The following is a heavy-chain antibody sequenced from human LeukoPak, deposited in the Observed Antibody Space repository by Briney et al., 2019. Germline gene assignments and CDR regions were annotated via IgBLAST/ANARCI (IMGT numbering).Heavy chain of an antibody. CDR2: IYHSGST. Sequence: PGGSLRLSCAASGFTFSSYAMSWVRQAPGKGLEWIGEIYHSGSTNYNPSLKSRVTISVDKSKNQFSLKLSSVTAADTAVYYCARDCGYDSSGYCDYYYYGMDVWGQGTTVTVSS. D-gene: IGHD3-22*01. CDR3: ARDCGYDSSGYCDYYYYGMDV. J-gene: IGHJ6*02. CDR1: GFTFSSYAM. V-gene: IGHV4-4*02.